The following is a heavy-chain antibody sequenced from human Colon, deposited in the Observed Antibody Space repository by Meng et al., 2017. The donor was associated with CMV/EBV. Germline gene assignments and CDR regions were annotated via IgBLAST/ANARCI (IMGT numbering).Heavy chain of an antibody. CDR3: TRDVNWEFFDY. CDR2: ISHDGTVT. Sequence: GESLKISCAASGFSFKTFWMHWVRQVPGKGLVWVSRISHDGTVTTYADSVKGRFTISRDNAQNTLYLQMNSLRAEDTAVYYCTRDVNWEFFDYWGQGTLVTVSS. D-gene: IGHD7-27*01. J-gene: IGHJ4*02. CDR1: GFSFKTFW. V-gene: IGHV3-74*01.